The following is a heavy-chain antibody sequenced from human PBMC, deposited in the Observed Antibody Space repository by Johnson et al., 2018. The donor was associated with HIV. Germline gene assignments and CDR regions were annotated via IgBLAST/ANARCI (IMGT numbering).Heavy chain of an antibody. Sequence: VQLVESGGGLVQPGGSLRLSCAASGFTVSSNEMSWVRQAPGKGLEWVSSISGGSTYYADSRKGRFTISRDNSKNTLHLQMNSLRAEDTAMYYCARACRDGYTCDAFDIWGQGTMVTVSS. D-gene: IGHD5-24*01. J-gene: IGHJ3*02. CDR2: ISGGST. V-gene: IGHV3-38-3*01. CDR3: ARACRDGYTCDAFDI. CDR1: GFTVSSNE.